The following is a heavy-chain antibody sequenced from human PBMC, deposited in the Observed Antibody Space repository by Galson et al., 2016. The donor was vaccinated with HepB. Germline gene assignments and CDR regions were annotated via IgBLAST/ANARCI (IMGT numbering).Heavy chain of an antibody. J-gene: IGHJ4*02. D-gene: IGHD3-10*01. CDR1: GGSINNYY. V-gene: IGHV4-59*01. Sequence: SETLSLTCTVSGGSINNYYWHWIRQSPGKGLEWIGYIFYSGGTNYNPSLNSRVTISVDTSKRWFSLRLSSVTAADTAVYYCARTTCGSGSPVDYWGQGTLVTVSS. CDR3: ARTTCGSGSPVDY. CDR2: IFYSGGT.